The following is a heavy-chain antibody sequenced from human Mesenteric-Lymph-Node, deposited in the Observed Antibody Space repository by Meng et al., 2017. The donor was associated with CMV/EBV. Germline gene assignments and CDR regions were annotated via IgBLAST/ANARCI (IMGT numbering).Heavy chain of an antibody. J-gene: IGHJ6*02. D-gene: IGHD3-10*01. CDR3: AREVLLWFGGGMDV. Sequence: GSLRLSCTVSGGSMSSHYWSWIRQPPGKGLEWIGYIYHSGNTNYNPSLESRVTISVDMSKNQFSLKLTSVTAADTAVYYCAREVLLWFGGGMDVWGQGTTVTVSS. CDR1: GGSMSSHY. CDR2: IYHSGNT. V-gene: IGHV4-59*11.